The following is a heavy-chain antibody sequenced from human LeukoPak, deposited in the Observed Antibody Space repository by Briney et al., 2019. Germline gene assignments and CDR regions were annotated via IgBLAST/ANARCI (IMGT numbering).Heavy chain of an antibody. CDR1: GGTFSSYV. V-gene: IGHV1-69*05. CDR3: AREITYYYDSSGRDGFHI. CDR2: ITPVFDTA. D-gene: IGHD3-22*01. Sequence: RASVKVSCKASGGTFSSYVINWVRQAPGQGLEWMGGITPVFDTANYAQKFQGRVSITTDESTSTAYMELSSLRSEDTAVYYCAREITYYYDSSGRDGFHIWGQGTTVTVSS. J-gene: IGHJ3*02.